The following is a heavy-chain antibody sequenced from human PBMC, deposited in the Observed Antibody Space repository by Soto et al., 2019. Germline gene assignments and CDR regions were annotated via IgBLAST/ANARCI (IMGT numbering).Heavy chain of an antibody. V-gene: IGHV3-7*03. CDR2: INEDGSEK. CDR3: AREYTIQWSGKSERGNNWFAP. J-gene: IGHJ5*02. Sequence: PGGSLRVSWASSGLTFKIYWMSGLRQAPGKGLELVANINEDGSEKYYEDSGKGRFSISRDNAKNSLYLHMNSPRADDAAVYYCAREYTIQWSGKSERGNNWFAPWGQGTLVTVSS. D-gene: IGHD3-10*01. CDR1: GLTFKIYW.